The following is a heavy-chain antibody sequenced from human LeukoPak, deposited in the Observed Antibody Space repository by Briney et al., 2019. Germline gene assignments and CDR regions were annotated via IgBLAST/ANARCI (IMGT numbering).Heavy chain of an antibody. CDR2: IYSGGST. J-gene: IGHJ6*02. D-gene: IGHD2-15*01. Sequence: GGSLRLSCAASGFTVSSNYMSWVRQAPGKGLEWVSVIYSGGSTYYADSVKGRFTISRDNSKNTLYLQMNSLRAEDTAVYYCARAYCSGGSCYSDYYYGMDVWGQGTTVTVSS. CDR3: ARAYCSGGSCYSDYYYGMDV. CDR1: GFTVSSNY. V-gene: IGHV3-53*01.